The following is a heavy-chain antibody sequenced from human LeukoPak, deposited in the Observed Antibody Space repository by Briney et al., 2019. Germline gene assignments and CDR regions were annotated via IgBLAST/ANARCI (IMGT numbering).Heavy chain of an antibody. J-gene: IGHJ6*02. CDR3: ARRTYTSGFRYGMDV. V-gene: IGHV5-10-1*01. Sequence: GESLRISCQGSGYSFTSYWISWVRQMPGKGLEWMGRIDPSGSYIDNSPSFQGHVTISADKSISTAYLQWSGLMASDTALYYCARRTYTSGFRYGMDVWGQGTTVTVSS. CDR2: IDPSGSYI. D-gene: IGHD6-19*01. CDR1: GYSFTSYW.